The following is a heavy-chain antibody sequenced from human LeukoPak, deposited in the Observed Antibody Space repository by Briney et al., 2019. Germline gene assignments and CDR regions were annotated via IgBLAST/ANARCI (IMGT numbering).Heavy chain of an antibody. D-gene: IGHD5-24*01. CDR3: ARGEMATKGDAFDI. CDR1: GFTFSSYS. J-gene: IGHJ3*02. CDR2: ISSSSSYI. Sequence: SGGSLRLSCAASGFTFSSYSMNWVRQALGKGLEWVSCISSSSSYIYYGDSVKGRFTISRDNAKNSLDLQMNSLRAEDTAVYYCARGEMATKGDAFDIWGQGTMVTVSS. V-gene: IGHV3-21*01.